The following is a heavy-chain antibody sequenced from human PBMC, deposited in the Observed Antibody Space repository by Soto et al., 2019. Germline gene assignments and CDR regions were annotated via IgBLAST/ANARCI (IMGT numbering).Heavy chain of an antibody. D-gene: IGHD1-26*01. J-gene: IGHJ6*02. Sequence: QVQLQESGPGLVKPSETLSLTCTVSGGSISSYYWSWIRQPPGKGLEWIGYIYYSGSTNYNPSLKSQVTISVDTSKNQFALKLSSVTAADTAVYYCARRYSGSHPDPTSYYYYYYGMDVWGQGTTVTVSS. CDR2: IYYSGST. V-gene: IGHV4-59*01. CDR3: ARRYSGSHPDPTSYYYYYYGMDV. CDR1: GGSISSYY.